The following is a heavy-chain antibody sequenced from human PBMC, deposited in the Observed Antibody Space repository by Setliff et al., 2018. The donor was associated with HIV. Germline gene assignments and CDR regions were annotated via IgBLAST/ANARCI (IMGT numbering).Heavy chain of an antibody. CDR3: ARDLGYTYEYYFDY. Sequence: PGGSLRLSCATSGFTFNDYEFNWVRQAPGKGLEWLSYISSTGRTISYADSVKGRFTISRDNAKNSVNLQMNSLRVEDTAVYYCARDLGYTYEYYFDYWGQGTLVTVSS. J-gene: IGHJ4*02. CDR1: GFTFNDYE. V-gene: IGHV3-48*03. D-gene: IGHD5-18*01. CDR2: ISSTGRTI.